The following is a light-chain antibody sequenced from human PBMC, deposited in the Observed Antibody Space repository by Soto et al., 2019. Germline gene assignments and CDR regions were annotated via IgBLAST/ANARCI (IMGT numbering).Light chain of an antibody. J-gene: IGKJ1*01. V-gene: IGKV3-11*01. CDR1: QSVRSY. CDR3: QQRSNWTWT. CDR2: DAS. Sequence: EIVLTQSPATLCLSPGERATLSCRASQSVRSYLAWYQQKPGQAPRLLIYDASNRETGIPARFSGSGSGTDFTLTISSLEPEDFEVYYCQQRSNWTWTFGQGTQVDIK.